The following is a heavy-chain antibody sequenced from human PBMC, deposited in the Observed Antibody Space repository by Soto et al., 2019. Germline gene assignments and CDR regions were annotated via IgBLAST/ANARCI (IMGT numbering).Heavy chain of an antibody. CDR1: GFIFSDYY. Sequence: QGHLVESGGGLVKSGGSLRLSCAPSGFIFSDYYMTWIRQAPGKGLEWVSYISSSGTVTSYADSVKGRFTISRDNVKNSLYLQMNSLRAEDSALYYCARAGGSGWSLDYWGQGALVTVSS. CDR3: ARAGGSGWSLDY. D-gene: IGHD6-19*01. CDR2: ISSSGTVT. V-gene: IGHV3-11*01. J-gene: IGHJ4*02.